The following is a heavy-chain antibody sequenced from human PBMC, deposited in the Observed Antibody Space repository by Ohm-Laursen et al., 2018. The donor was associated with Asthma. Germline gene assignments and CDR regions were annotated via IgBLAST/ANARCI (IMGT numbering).Heavy chain of an antibody. CDR3: ARCIAVAGHCRYFDY. CDR2: IYYSGST. Sequence: GTLSLTCSVSGGSISSYYWSWIRQPPGKGLEWIGYIYYSGSTNYNPSLKSRVTISVDTSKNQFSLKLSSVTAADTAVYYCARCIAVAGHCRYFDYWGQGTLVTVSS. J-gene: IGHJ4*02. V-gene: IGHV4-59*01. D-gene: IGHD6-19*01. CDR1: GGSISSYY.